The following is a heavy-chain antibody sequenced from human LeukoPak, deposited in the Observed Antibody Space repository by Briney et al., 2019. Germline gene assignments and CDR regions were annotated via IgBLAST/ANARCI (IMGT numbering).Heavy chain of an antibody. CDR2: IDHSGST. J-gene: IGHJ6*03. CDR1: GGSFSSYY. Sequence: SETLSLTCAIYGGSFSSYYWSWIRQPPGKGLEWIGEIDHSGSTNYNPSLKSRVTLSIDTSKNQFSLKLNSVTAEDTAVYYCARDGIDSSSGISYYYYMAVWGKGTTVTISS. CDR3: ARDGIDSSSGISYYYYMAV. V-gene: IGHV4-34*01. D-gene: IGHD3-22*01.